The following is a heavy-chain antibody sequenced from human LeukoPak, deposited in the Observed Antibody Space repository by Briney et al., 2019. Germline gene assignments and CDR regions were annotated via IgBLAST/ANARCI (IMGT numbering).Heavy chain of an antibody. Sequence: SETLSLTCTVSGGSISSHYWSWIRQPPGKGLEWIGYIYYSGSTYYNPSLKSRVTISVDTSKNQFSLKLSSVTAADTAVYYCARDGYSSSWYSAIDYWGQGTLVTVSS. D-gene: IGHD6-13*01. CDR1: GGSISSHY. J-gene: IGHJ4*02. V-gene: IGHV4-59*11. CDR3: ARDGYSSSWYSAIDY. CDR2: IYYSGST.